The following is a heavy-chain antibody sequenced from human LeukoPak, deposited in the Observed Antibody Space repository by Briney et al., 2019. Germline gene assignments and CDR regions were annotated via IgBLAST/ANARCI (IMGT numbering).Heavy chain of an antibody. CDR2: ISGSGGTT. CDR1: GFTFSSYG. J-gene: IGHJ4*02. D-gene: IGHD3-22*01. V-gene: IGHV3-23*01. CDR3: AKTNGYYSD. Sequence: QSGGSLRLSCAASGFTFSSYGMNCVRQAPGKGLEWVSGISGSGGTTYYADSVKGRFTISRDNSKNSLSLQVSSLRAEDTAVYYCAKTNGYYSDWGQGTLVTVSS.